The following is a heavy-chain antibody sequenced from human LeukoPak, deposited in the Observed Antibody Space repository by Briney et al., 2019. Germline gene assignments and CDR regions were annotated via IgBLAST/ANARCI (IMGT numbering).Heavy chain of an antibody. D-gene: IGHD3-22*01. CDR1: GGSLSSSSYY. Sequence: PSETLSLTCTVSGGSLSSSSYYWGWIRQPPGKGLEWIGSIYYSGSTYYNPSLKSRVTISVDTSKNQFSLKLSSVTAADTAVYYCASKHYYDSSGLIRLDYWGQGTLVTVSS. CDR3: ASKHYYDSSGLIRLDY. CDR2: IYYSGST. J-gene: IGHJ4*02. V-gene: IGHV4-39*01.